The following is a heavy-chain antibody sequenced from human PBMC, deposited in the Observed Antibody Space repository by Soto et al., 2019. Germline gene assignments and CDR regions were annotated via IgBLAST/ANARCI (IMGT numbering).Heavy chain of an antibody. Sequence: QVQLVESGGGVVQPGRSLRLSCAASGFTFSSYAMHWVRQAPGKGLEWVAVISYEGSNKYYADSVKGRFTISRDNSKNTMYLQRNSVRAEDKAVYYCARDGPQGRYCSSTSCYGNYYDYWGQGTLVTVSS. CDR1: GFTFSSYA. CDR2: ISYEGSNK. V-gene: IGHV3-30-3*01. J-gene: IGHJ4*02. CDR3: ARDGPQGRYCSSTSCYGNYYDY. D-gene: IGHD2-2*01.